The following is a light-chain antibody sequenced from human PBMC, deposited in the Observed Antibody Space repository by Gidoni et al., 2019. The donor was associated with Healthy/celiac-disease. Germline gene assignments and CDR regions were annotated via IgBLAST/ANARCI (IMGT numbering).Light chain of an antibody. CDR3: QQYYSYPRLT. CDR2: AAS. Sequence: AIRLTQSPPSFSASTGDRVTITLRASQGISSYLAWYQQKPGKAPKLLIYAASTLQSGVPSRFSGSGSGTDFTLTISCLQSEDFATYYCQQYYSYPRLTFGGGTKVEIK. V-gene: IGKV1-8*01. J-gene: IGKJ4*01. CDR1: QGISSY.